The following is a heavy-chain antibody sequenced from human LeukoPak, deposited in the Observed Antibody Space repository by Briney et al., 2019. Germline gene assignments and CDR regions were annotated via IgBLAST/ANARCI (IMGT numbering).Heavy chain of an antibody. CDR2: IYYSGST. D-gene: IGHD4-17*01. Sequence: SETLSLTCTVSGGSISSYYWSWIRQPPGKGLEWIGYIYYSGSTNYNPSLKSRVAISVDTSKNQFSLKLSSVTAADTAVYYCACYGDYDYWFDPWGQGTLVTVSS. J-gene: IGHJ5*02. CDR1: GGSISSYY. CDR3: ACYGDYDYWFDP. V-gene: IGHV4-59*01.